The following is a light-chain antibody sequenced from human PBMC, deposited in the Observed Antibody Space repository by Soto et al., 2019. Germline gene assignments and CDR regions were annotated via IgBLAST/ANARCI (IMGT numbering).Light chain of an antibody. CDR2: DAS. Sequence: EIQLTQSPPYLYESVGDRVNIICRASQSIGTWLAWHQQKPGKAPNLLMFDASTLHTGVPSRFSGSGDGTEFTLSISSLQPDDSAIYFCRQYKTYTFGRGTRLETK. V-gene: IGKV1-5*02. J-gene: IGKJ5*01. CDR1: QSIGTW. CDR3: RQYKTYT.